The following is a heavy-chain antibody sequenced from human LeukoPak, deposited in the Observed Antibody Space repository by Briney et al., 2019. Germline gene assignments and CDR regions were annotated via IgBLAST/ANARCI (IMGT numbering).Heavy chain of an antibody. CDR2: IYYSGST. CDR1: GGSISSSSYY. CDR3: ARSPGDPFDY. D-gene: IGHD7-27*01. J-gene: IGHJ4*02. Sequence: SETLSLTCTVSGGSISSSSYYWGWIRXXXXXGXEWIGSIYYSGSTYYNPSLKSRVTISVDTSKNQFSLKLSSVTAADTAVYYCARSPGDPFDYWGQGTLVTVSS. V-gene: IGHV4-39*01.